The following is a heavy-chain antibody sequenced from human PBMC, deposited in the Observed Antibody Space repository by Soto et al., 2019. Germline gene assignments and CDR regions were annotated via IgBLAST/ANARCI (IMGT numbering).Heavy chain of an antibody. J-gene: IGHJ4*02. D-gene: IGHD6-19*01. CDR1: GGSISSGGYY. CDR2: IYYSGST. V-gene: IGHV4-31*03. Sequence: SETLSLTCTVSGGSISSGGYYWSWIRQHPGKGLEWIGYIYYSGSTYYKPSLKSRVTISVDTSKNQFSLKLSSVTAADTAVYYCAREVVIAVAGTRRYFDYWGQGTLVTVSS. CDR3: AREVVIAVAGTRRYFDY.